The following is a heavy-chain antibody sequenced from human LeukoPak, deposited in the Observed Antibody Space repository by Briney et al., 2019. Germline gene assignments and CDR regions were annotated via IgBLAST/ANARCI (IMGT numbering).Heavy chain of an antibody. CDR3: ARGLLAAAGIDY. J-gene: IGHJ4*02. D-gene: IGHD6-13*01. CDR1: GFTFTDYT. CDR2: ITSTSTYI. V-gene: IGHV3-21*01. Sequence: GGSLRLSCAASGFTFTDYTMNWVRQAPGKGLEWVSSITSTSTYIYYADSVKGRFTISRDNAKNSLYLQMNSLRAEDTAVYYCARGLLAAAGIDYWGQGALVTVSS.